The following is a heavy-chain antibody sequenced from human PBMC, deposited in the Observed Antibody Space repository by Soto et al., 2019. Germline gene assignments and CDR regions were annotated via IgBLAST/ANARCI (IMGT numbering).Heavy chain of an antibody. J-gene: IGHJ5*02. CDR3: AKGPSYDFYNWFDP. CDR1: GFTFSSYC. D-gene: IGHD3-3*01. CDR2: ISYDGSNK. Sequence: PGGSLRLSCAASGFTFSSYCRHWVRQAPGKGLEWVAVISYDGSNKYYADSVKGRFTISRDNSKNTLYLQMNSLRAEDTAVYYCAKGPSYDFYNWFDPWGQGTLVTVSS. V-gene: IGHV3-30*18.